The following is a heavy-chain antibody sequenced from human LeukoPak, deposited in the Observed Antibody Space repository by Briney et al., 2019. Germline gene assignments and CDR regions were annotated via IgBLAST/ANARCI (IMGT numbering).Heavy chain of an antibody. CDR1: GFTFSSYS. D-gene: IGHD3-16*01. J-gene: IGHJ6*03. V-gene: IGHV3-21*01. Sequence: GGSLRLSCAASGFTFSSYSMNWVRQAPGKGLEWVLSISSSSSYIYYADSVKGRFTISRDNAKNLLYLQMNSMRAEDTAVYYCARVYLPTSYYYYYYMDVWGKGTTVTVSS. CDR3: ARVYLPTSYYYYYYMDV. CDR2: ISSSSSYI.